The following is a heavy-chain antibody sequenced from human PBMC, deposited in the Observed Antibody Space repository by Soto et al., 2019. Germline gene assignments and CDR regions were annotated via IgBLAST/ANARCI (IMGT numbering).Heavy chain of an antibody. CDR2: INHSGST. CDR1: GGSFSGYY. V-gene: IGHV4-34*01. D-gene: IGHD2-2*02. J-gene: IGHJ4*02. Sequence: XXTLSLACAVYGGSFSGYYWRWIPQPPGKGLEWIGEINHSGSTNYNPSLKSRVTISVDTSKNQFSLKLSSVTAQDTAVYYCARSHHHNKIPVYFDYWGQGTLVTVSS. CDR3: ARSHHHNKIPVYFDY.